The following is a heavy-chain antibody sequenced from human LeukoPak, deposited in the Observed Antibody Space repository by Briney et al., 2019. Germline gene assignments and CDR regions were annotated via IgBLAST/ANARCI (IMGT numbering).Heavy chain of an antibody. D-gene: IGHD4-17*01. Sequence: SETLSLTCTVSNGSISIYYWSWVRQPAGKGLEWIGRTSASGSTNYNPSLKSRVTMSVDTSKNQFSLKLSSVTAADTAVYYCAREITVTRPFDYWGQGTLVTVSS. CDR1: NGSISIYY. CDR3: AREITVTRPFDY. J-gene: IGHJ4*02. CDR2: TSASGST. V-gene: IGHV4-4*07.